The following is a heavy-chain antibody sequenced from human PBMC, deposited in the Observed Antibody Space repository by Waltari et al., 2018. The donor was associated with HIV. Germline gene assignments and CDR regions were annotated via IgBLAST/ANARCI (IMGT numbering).Heavy chain of an antibody. V-gene: IGHV1-2*02. D-gene: IGHD6-13*01. Sequence: QVQLVQSGAEVKKPGASVKVSCKASGYTFTGPYRHWLRQAPAQGLGWMGWINPNSGGTNYAQKFQGRVTMTRDTSISTAYMELSRLRSDDTAVYYCARVEAAAATRWEYFQHWGQGTLVTVSS. CDR3: ARVEAAAATRWEYFQH. J-gene: IGHJ1*01. CDR2: INPNSGGT. CDR1: GYTFTGPY.